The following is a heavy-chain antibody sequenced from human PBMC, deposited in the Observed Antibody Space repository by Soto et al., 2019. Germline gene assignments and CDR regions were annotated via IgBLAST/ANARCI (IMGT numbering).Heavy chain of an antibody. CDR1: GGTFTTYD. D-gene: IGHD6-19*01. Sequence: QVQLVQSGAEVRKPGSSVTVSCKASGGTFTTYDISWVRQAPGQGLEWMGGIIPLFDATKYAQKIQGRVTITADKSTGTAYMELSSLRSEDTAMYYCARDRSSSWYNGTFYFDSWGQGTLVTGSS. V-gene: IGHV1-69*06. CDR3: ARDRSSSWYNGTFYFDS. J-gene: IGHJ4*02. CDR2: IIPLFDAT.